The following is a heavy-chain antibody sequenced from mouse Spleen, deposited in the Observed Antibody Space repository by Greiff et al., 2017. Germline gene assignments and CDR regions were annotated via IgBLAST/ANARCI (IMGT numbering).Heavy chain of an antibody. CDR2: IDPSDSYT. CDR1: GYTFTSYW. D-gene: IGHD6-2*01. V-gene: IGHV1-59*01. CDR3: ARRVSFDY. J-gene: IGHJ2*01. Sequence: VQLQQPGAELVRPGTSVKLSCKASGYTFTSYWMHWVKQRPGQGLEWIGVIDPSDSYTNYNQKFKGKATLTVDTSSSTAYMQLSSLTSEDSAVYYCARRVSFDYWGQGTTLTGSS.